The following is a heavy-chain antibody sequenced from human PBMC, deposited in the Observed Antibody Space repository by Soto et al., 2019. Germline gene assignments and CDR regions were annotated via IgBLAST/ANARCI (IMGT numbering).Heavy chain of an antibody. J-gene: IGHJ6*01. CDR2: ISYDGSNK. D-gene: IGHD3-3*01. CDR1: GFTFSSYG. V-gene: IGHV3-30*18. Sequence: GGSLRLSCAASGFTFSSYGMHWVRQAPGKGLEWVAVISYDGSNKYYADSVKGRFTISRDNSKNTLYLQMNSLRAEDTAVYYCAKGKLLITIFGRHYYYYGMEVWANGTTVTVGS. CDR3: AKGKLLITIFGRHYYYYGMEV.